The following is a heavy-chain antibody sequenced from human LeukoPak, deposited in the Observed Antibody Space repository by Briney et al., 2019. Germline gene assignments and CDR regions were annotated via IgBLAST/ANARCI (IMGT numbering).Heavy chain of an antibody. CDR3: TRTYYYGSGSYSSDY. J-gene: IGHJ4*02. D-gene: IGHD3-10*01. Sequence: ASVKVSCKASGYTFTDYGFSWVRQAPGQGLEWMGWISAYNSNTNYAQKLQGRVTMTTDTSTTTAYMDLRSLRSDDTAVYYCTRTYYYGSGSYSSDYWGQGTLVTVSS. V-gene: IGHV1-18*01. CDR1: GYTFTDYG. CDR2: ISAYNSNT.